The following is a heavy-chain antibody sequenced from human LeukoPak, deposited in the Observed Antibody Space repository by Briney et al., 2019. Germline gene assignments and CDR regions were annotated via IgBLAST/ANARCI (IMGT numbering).Heavy chain of an antibody. CDR3: AKSSFYDASGYYREYYFDY. D-gene: IGHD3-22*01. J-gene: IGHJ4*02. Sequence: GGSLRLSCVPSGFSFSNYAMSWVRQAPGKGLEWVSSISGSGGSTHYADSVKGRFTISRDKTKNTLYLQMNSLRAEDTAVYYCAKSSFYDASGYYREYYFDYWGQGTLVTGSS. CDR2: ISGSGGST. V-gene: IGHV3-23*01. CDR1: GFSFSNYA.